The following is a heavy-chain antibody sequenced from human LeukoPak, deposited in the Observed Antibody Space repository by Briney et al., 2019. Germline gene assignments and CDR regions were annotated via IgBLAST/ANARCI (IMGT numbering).Heavy chain of an antibody. J-gene: IGHJ4*02. CDR1: GFTFGDYA. CDR2: ISSSGSTI. D-gene: IGHD5-24*01. CDR3: ARERDGYNDY. V-gene: IGHV3-48*03. Sequence: GGSPRLSCTASGFTFGDYAMSWVRQAPGKGLEWVSYISSSGSTIYYADSVKGRFTISRDNAKNSLYLQMNSLRAEDTAVYYCARERDGYNDYWGQGTLVTVSS.